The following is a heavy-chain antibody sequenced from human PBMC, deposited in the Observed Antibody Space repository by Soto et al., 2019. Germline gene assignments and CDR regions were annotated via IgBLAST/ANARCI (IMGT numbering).Heavy chain of an antibody. V-gene: IGHV4-39*01. CDR3: ARHRQYYDTSGYQQRYFDY. CDR1: GGSISSSPYY. CDR2: IYYSGTT. J-gene: IGHJ4*02. Sequence: SETLSLTCSVSGGSISSSPYYWGWIRQPPGKGLEWLGTIYYSGTTSYNPSLKSRVIISVDTSNNQLFLKLRSVTAADTAVYYCARHRQYYDTSGYQQRYFDYWGQGTQVTVSS. D-gene: IGHD3-22*01.